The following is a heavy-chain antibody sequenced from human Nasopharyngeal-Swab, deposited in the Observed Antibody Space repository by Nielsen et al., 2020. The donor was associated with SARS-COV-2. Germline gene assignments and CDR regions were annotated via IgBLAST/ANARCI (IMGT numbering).Heavy chain of an antibody. CDR3: ARLPMRAASGRGAFDI. CDR1: GYNFATYW. Sequence: GESLKISCKASGYNFATYWIGWVRQMPGEGLRWMGLIYPGDSDTRYSPSLQGQVTISADRSITTAYLQWSSLKASDTAMYYCARLPMRAASGRGAFDIWGQGTKVTVSS. D-gene: IGHD6-13*01. CDR2: IYPGDSDT. V-gene: IGHV5-51*01. J-gene: IGHJ3*02.